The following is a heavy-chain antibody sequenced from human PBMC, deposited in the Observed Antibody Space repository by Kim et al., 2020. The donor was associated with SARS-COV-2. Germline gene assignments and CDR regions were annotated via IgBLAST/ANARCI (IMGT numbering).Heavy chain of an antibody. Sequence: ASVKVSCKASGYTFTSYAMHWVRQAPGQRLEWMGWINAGNGNTKYSQKFQGRVTITRDTSASTAYMELSSLRSEDTAVYYCARDLVGSSGWYNWFDPWGQGTLVTVSS. D-gene: IGHD6-19*01. V-gene: IGHV1-3*01. CDR2: INAGNGNT. CDR3: ARDLVGSSGWYNWFDP. J-gene: IGHJ5*02. CDR1: GYTFTSYA.